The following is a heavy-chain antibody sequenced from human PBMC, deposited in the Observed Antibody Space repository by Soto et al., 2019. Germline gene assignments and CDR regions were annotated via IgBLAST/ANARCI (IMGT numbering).Heavy chain of an antibody. D-gene: IGHD4-17*01. Sequence: PGGSLRLSCAASGFTFSSYAMSWVRQAPGKGQKWVSAISGSGGSTYYADSVKGRFTISRDNSKNTLYLQMNSLRAEDTAVYYCAKARWVTTLYPEYFQHWGQGTLVTVSS. V-gene: IGHV3-23*01. CDR2: ISGSGGST. J-gene: IGHJ1*01. CDR3: AKARWVTTLYPEYFQH. CDR1: GFTFSSYA.